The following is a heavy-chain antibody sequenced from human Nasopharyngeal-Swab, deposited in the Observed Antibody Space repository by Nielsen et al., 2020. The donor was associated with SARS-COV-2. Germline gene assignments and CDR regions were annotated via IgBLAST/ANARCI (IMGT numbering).Heavy chain of an antibody. CDR1: GFTVSSYS. CDR2: ISSSSSTI. D-gene: IGHD3-22*01. V-gene: IGHV3-48*01. CDR3: AREILDYYDSSGYYSPPIFYGMDV. Sequence: GGSLRLSCAASGFTVSSYSMNWVRQAPGKGLEWVSYISSSSSTIYYADSVKGRFTISRDNAKNSLYLQMNSLRAEDTAVYYCAREILDYYDSSGYYSPPIFYGMDVWGQGTTVTVSS. J-gene: IGHJ6*02.